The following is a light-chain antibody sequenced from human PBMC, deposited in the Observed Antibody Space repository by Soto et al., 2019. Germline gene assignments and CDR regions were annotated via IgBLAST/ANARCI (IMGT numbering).Light chain of an antibody. Sequence: IVLTQYTATLSFSPCEIATLSCSSIQSVSSYLAWYQQKPGQAPRLLIYDTSIRATGIPARFSGSGSGTDFTLTISSLEPEDFAVYYCQQRNSWPPTFTFGQRTRLEIK. CDR1: QSVSSY. CDR3: QQRNSWPPTFT. J-gene: IGKJ5*01. CDR2: DTS. V-gene: IGKV3-11*01.